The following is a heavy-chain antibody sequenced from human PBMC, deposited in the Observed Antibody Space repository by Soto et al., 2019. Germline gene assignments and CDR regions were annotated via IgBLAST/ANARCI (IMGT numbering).Heavy chain of an antibody. D-gene: IGHD6-13*01. V-gene: IGHV4-39*01. CDR3: ARPHPQYSRIGWFDP. Sequence: PSETLSLTCTVSGGSISSSSYYWGWIRQPPGKGLEWIGSIYYSGSTYYNPSLKSRVTISVDTSKNQFSLKLSSVTAADTAVYYCARPHPQYSRIGWFDPWGQGTLVTVSS. CDR2: IYYSGST. J-gene: IGHJ5*02. CDR1: GGSISSSSYY.